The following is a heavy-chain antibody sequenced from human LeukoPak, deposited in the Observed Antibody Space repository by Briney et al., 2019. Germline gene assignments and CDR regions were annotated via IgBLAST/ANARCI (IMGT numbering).Heavy chain of an antibody. D-gene: IGHD1-26*01. CDR1: GGTFSSYA. CDR2: IIPIFGTA. J-gene: IGHJ4*02. V-gene: IGHV1-69*13. Sequence: VASVKVSCKASGGTFSSYAISWVRQAPGQGLEWMGGIIPIFGTANYAQKFQGRVTITADESTSTAYMELSSLRSEDTAVYYCARDRMVGATNFDYWGQGTLVTVPS. CDR3: ARDRMVGATNFDY.